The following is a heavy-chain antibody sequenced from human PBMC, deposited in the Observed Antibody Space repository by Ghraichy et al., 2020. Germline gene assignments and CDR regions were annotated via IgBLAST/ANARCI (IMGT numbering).Heavy chain of an antibody. CDR2: IYSGGTT. CDR3: ASDYYGSGSYSHDAFDI. CDR1: GFSVSDKY. D-gene: IGHD3-10*01. Sequence: LSLTCAASGFSVSDKYMSWVRQAPGKGLEWVSIIYSGGTTYYADSVKGRFTISRDNSKNTLYLQMNSLSAEDTAVYYCASDYYGSGSYSHDAFDIWGQGTKVTVSS. J-gene: IGHJ3*02. V-gene: IGHV3-53*01.